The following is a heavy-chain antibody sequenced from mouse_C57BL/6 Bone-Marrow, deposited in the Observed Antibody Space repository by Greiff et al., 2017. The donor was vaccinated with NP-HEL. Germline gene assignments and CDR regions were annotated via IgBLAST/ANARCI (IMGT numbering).Heavy chain of an antibody. J-gene: IGHJ2*01. Sequence: EVKLVESGGGLVKPGGSLKLSCAASGFTFSSYTMSWVRQTPEKRLEWVATISGGGGNTYYPDSVKGRFTISRDNAKNTLYLQMSSLRSEDTALYYCARHSYGSRRGYYFDYWGQGTTLTVSS. CDR1: GFTFSSYT. CDR3: ARHSYGSRRGYYFDY. V-gene: IGHV5-9*01. CDR2: ISGGGGNT. D-gene: IGHD1-1*01.